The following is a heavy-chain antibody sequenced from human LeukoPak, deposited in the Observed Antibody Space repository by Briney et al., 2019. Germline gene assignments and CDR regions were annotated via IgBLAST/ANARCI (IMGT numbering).Heavy chain of an antibody. CDR1: GFTFSSYG. J-gene: IGHJ5*02. CDR2: ISGSGGST. D-gene: IGHD6-13*01. V-gene: IGHV3-23*01. CDR3: ARLAAAGYRGRFDP. Sequence: GGSLRLSCAASGFTFSSYGMSWVRQAPGKGLEWVSGISGSGGSTYYADSVKGQFTISRDNSKNTLYLQMNSLRAEDTAVYYCARLAAAGYRGRFDPWGQGTLVTVSS.